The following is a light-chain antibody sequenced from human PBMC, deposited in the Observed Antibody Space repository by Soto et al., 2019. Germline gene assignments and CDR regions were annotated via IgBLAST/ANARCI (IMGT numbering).Light chain of an antibody. J-gene: IGLJ3*02. CDR2: INTDGSH. Sequence: QAVVTQSPSASASLGASVKLTCTLSSGHSNYAIEWHQQQPEKGPRYLMKINTDGSHIKGGGIPERFSGSSSGAERYLIISSLQSEDEAEYYCQTWGTGINWVFGGGTKLTVL. V-gene: IGLV4-69*01. CDR3: QTWGTGINWV. CDR1: SGHSNYA.